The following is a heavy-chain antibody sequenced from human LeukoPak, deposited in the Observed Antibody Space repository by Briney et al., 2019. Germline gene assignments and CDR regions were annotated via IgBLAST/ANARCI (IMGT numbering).Heavy chain of an antibody. CDR1: GGSISSGGYS. CDR3: ARVFPITVADHFGYFDY. D-gene: IGHD6-13*01. CDR2: IYHSGSN. J-gene: IGHJ4*02. V-gene: IGHV4-30-2*01. Sequence: SETLSLTCTMSGGSISSGGYSWSWIRQPPGKGLDWIGYIYHSGSNYCNPTNKSRVVISVDRSKSQFSMKLSSVNAADTAVYYCARVFPITVADHFGYFDYWGQGTLVTVSS.